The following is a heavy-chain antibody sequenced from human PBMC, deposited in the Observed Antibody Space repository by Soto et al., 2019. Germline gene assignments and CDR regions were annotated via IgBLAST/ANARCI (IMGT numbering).Heavy chain of an antibody. V-gene: IGHV4-59*01. CDR3: ARESVGSGKNNWXDP. CDR2: IYYSGNT. CDR1: GGFISPYY. Sequence: SETLCLTCTVSGGFISPYYWSWIRQPPGKGLEWIGYIYYSGNTYYNPSLKSRVTMSVDTSRNQLLLQLNSVTAADTAVYYWARESVGSGKNNWXDPWGQGTLVTV. D-gene: IGHD3-10*01. J-gene: IGHJ5*02.